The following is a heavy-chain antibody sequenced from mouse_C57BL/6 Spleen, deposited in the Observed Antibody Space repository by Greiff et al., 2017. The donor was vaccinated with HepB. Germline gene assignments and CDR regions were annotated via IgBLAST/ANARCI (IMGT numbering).Heavy chain of an antibody. J-gene: IGHJ2*01. CDR2: ISDGGSYT. D-gene: IGHD1-1*01. Sequence: EVQLVESGGGLVKPGGSLKLSCAASGFTFSSYAMSWVRQTPEKRLEWVATISDGGSYTYYPDNVKGRFTISRDNAKNNLYLQMSHLKSEDTAMYYCARGFIFDYWGQGTTLTVSS. V-gene: IGHV5-4*01. CDR1: GFTFSSYA. CDR3: ARGFIFDY.